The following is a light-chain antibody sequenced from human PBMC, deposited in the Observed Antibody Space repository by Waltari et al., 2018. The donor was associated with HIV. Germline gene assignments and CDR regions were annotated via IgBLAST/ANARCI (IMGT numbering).Light chain of an antibody. V-gene: IGKV3-20*01. J-gene: IGKJ3*01. CDR2: GAS. CDR1: QKINNNH. Sequence: EVVLTQSPGTLSLSPGETAILSCRASQKINNNHLAWYQQKPGQAPRLVIYGASSRATCTPYRCSGSGSGTDVTLAISGLEPEDFAVYYCQQYGTSSFSFGPGAKLDL. CDR3: QQYGTSSFS.